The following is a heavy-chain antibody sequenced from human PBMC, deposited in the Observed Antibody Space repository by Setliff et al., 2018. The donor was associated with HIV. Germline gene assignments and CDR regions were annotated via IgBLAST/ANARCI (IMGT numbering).Heavy chain of an antibody. CDR3: ARASGGVWGSYPD. Sequence: AGGSLRLSCAASGFTFNQYGMHWVRQAPGKGLEWVAVIWFDGSIIYYADSVKGRFTISRDNSRSTLYLQMNSLRGEDTAVYYCARASGGVWGSYPDWGQGTLVTVSS. J-gene: IGHJ4*02. CDR1: GFTFNQYG. CDR2: IWFDGSII. V-gene: IGHV3-33*01. D-gene: IGHD3-16*02.